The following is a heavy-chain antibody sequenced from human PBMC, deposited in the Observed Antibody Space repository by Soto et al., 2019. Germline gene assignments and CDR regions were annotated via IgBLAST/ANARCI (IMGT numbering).Heavy chain of an antibody. V-gene: IGHV3-21*01. Sequence: EVQLVESGGGLVKPGGSLRLSCAASGFSFSSYSMNWVRQAPGKGLEWVSSISSSASHINYAESVKGRFTISRDNAKKSLYLEMTSLRAEDTAVYYCARGYTGYCSGGTCYWFDPWCQGTLVTGSS. CDR2: ISSSASHI. D-gene: IGHD2-15*01. J-gene: IGHJ5*02. CDR3: ARGYTGYCSGGTCYWFDP. CDR1: GFSFSSYS.